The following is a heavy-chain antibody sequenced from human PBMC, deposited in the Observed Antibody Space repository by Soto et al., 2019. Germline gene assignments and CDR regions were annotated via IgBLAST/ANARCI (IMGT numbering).Heavy chain of an antibody. D-gene: IGHD3-16*01. CDR2: MNPNSGNT. CDR1: GYTFTSYD. J-gene: IGHJ6*02. V-gene: IGHV1-8*01. Sequence: ASVKVSCKASGYTFTSYDINWVRQATGQGLEWMGWMNPNSGNTGYAQKFQGRVTMTRNTSISTAYMELSSLRSEDTAVYYCASLYAPHKGTIYYYYGMDVWGQGTTVTVS. CDR3: ASLYAPHKGTIYYYYGMDV.